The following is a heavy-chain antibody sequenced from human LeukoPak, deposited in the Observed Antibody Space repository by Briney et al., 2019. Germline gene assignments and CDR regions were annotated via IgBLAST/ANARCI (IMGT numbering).Heavy chain of an antibody. J-gene: IGHJ4*02. CDR2: IYSGGST. CDR3: ARDYYGSGGIDY. V-gene: IGHV3-53*01. Sequence: PGGSLRPSCAASGFTVSSNYMSWVRQAPGKGLEWVSVIYSGGSTYYADSVKGRFTISRDNSKNTLYLQMNSLRAEDTAVYYCARDYYGSGGIDYWGQGTLVTVSS. D-gene: IGHD3-10*01. CDR1: GFTVSSNY.